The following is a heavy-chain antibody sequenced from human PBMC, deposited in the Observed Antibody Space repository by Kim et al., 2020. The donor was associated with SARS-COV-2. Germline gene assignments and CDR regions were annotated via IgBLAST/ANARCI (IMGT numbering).Heavy chain of an antibody. CDR3: ARVPRGVVVPAAIGDYYFAY. D-gene: IGHD2-2*02. J-gene: IGHJ4*02. CDR1: GFTFSDYY. CDR2: ISSSGSTI. Sequence: GGSLRLSCAASGFTFSDYYMSWIRQAPGKGLEWVSYISSSGSTIYYADSVKGRFTISRDNAKNSLYLQMNSLRAEDTAVYYCARVPRGVVVPAAIGDYYFAYWGQGTLVTVSS. V-gene: IGHV3-11*01.